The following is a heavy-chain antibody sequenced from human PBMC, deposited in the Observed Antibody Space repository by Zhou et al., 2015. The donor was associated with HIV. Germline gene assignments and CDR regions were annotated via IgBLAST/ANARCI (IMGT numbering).Heavy chain of an antibody. Sequence: QVHLVQSGAEVKKPGSSVKVSCKSSGGTFSSYAFSWVRQAPGQGLEWMGGIIPIFGTTNYAQKFQGRVTITADESTSTAYMELSSLRSEDTAVYYCARGGKAVPYPVGYYYYGMDVWGQGTTVTVSS. CDR2: IIPIFGTT. CDR3: ARGGKAVPYPVGYYYYGMDV. CDR1: GGTFSSYA. V-gene: IGHV1-69*12. J-gene: IGHJ6*02. D-gene: IGHD3-16*01.